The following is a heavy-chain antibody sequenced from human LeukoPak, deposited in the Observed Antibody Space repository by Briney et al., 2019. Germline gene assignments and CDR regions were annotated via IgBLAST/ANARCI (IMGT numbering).Heavy chain of an antibody. CDR2: ISSGAASI. CDR3: ARVGALSSSWLLY. CDR1: GFTFSNE. V-gene: IGHV3-48*03. J-gene: IGHJ4*02. D-gene: IGHD6-13*01. Sequence: GGSLRPSCSASGFTFSNEMNWVRQAPGKGLEWVSSISSGAASIYYTDSVQGRFTISRDNAKNSLYLQMNSLRAEDTAVYYCARVGALSSSWLLYWGQGILVTVSS.